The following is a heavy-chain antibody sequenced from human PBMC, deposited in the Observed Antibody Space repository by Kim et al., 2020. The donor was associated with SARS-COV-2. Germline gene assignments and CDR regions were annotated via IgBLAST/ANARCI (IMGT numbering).Heavy chain of an antibody. J-gene: IGHJ5*02. CDR2: IYYSGST. CDR3: ARQLARITMFRGVPNWFDP. CDR1: GGSISSSTYY. D-gene: IGHD3-10*01. Sequence: SETLSLTCTVSGGSISSSTYYWGWIRQPPGKGLEWIGTIYYSGSTYYNPSLKSRVTISVDTSKNQFSLKLNSVTAADTAVYYCARQLARITMFRGVPNWFDPWGQGTLVTVSS. V-gene: IGHV4-39*01.